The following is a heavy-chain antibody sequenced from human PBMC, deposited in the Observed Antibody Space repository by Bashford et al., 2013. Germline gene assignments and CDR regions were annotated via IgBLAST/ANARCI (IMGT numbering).Heavy chain of an antibody. D-gene: IGHD2-8*01. Sequence: WVRQAPGHGLEWMGWITPNSGGTNYAQRFQGRVTMTRDTSSSTVYMELSSLRSDDAAVYYCARARDGTANGVFDPWGQGTLVTVSS. J-gene: IGHJ5*02. CDR2: ITPNSGGT. V-gene: IGHV1-2*02. CDR3: ARARDGTANGVFDP.